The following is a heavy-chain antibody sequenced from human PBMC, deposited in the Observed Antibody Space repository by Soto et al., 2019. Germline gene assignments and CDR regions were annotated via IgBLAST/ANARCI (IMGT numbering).Heavy chain of an antibody. J-gene: IGHJ5*02. Sequence: SETLSLTCTVSGGSISNYYWSWIRQPPEKGLEWIGYIYYSGSTHYNPSLKSRVAISVDTSKNQLSLRLSSVTAADTAVYYCARGVPYYYGSGASGWFDPWGQGTLVTVSS. CDR3: ARGVPYYYGSGASGWFDP. CDR2: IYYSGST. D-gene: IGHD3-10*01. CDR1: GGSISNYY. V-gene: IGHV4-59*01.